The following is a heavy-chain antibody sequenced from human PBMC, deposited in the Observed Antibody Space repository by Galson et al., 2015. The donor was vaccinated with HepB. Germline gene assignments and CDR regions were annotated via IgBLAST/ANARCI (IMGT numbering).Heavy chain of an antibody. D-gene: IGHD2-2*01. CDR3: ARRHQLLYDS. J-gene: IGHJ5*01. CDR1: GYSFSSNW. V-gene: IGHV5-51*01. CDR2: IYPGDSET. Sequence: QSGAEVTKPGESLKISCKASGYSFSSNWIGWVRQMPGKGLEWMGIIYPGDSETKYSPSFQGQVTISVDKSINTTYLQWSSLKTSDAAIYYCARRHQLLYDSWGQGTLVTVSS.